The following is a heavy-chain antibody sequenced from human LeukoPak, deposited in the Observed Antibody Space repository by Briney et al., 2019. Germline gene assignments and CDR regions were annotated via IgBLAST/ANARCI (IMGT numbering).Heavy chain of an antibody. V-gene: IGHV4-59*01. CDR1: GGSISSYQ. J-gene: IGHJ4*02. Sequence: SETLSLTCTVSGGSISSYQWSWIRQPPGKGLEWIGNIYYSGSANYNPSLKSRVTISVDTSKNQFSLKLSPVTAADTTVYYCARVGVDYSGNIIKYFFDYWGQGTLVTVSS. D-gene: IGHD4-23*01. CDR3: ARVGVDYSGNIIKYFFDY. CDR2: IYYSGSA.